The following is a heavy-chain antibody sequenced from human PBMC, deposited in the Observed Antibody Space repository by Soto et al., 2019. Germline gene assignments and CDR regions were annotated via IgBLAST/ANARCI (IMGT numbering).Heavy chain of an antibody. D-gene: IGHD1-26*01. V-gene: IGHV3-23*01. J-gene: IGHJ4*02. CDR2: ISGSGGST. Sequence: EVQLLESGGGLVQPGGSLRLSCAASGFTFSSYAMSWVRQAPGKGLEWVSAISGSGGSTYYADSVKGRFTISRDNSKNTLYLQMNSLRAEDTAVYYCAKPLVFLVTHSRSYYFDYWGQGTLVTVSS. CDR3: AKPLVFLVTHSRSYYFDY. CDR1: GFTFSSYA.